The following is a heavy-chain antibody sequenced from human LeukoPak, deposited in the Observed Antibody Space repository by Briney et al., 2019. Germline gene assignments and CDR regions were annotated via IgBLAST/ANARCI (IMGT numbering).Heavy chain of an antibody. J-gene: IGHJ4*02. Sequence: GGSLRLSCAASGFTFSKYWMLWVRQAPGKGLESVSRINTDGTVTTYADSVKGRFTVSRDSADNTMFLQMNSVRHEDTAVYYCATKQWLAPPPDSWGQGTPVTVSS. CDR1: GFTFSKYW. D-gene: IGHD6-19*01. CDR3: ATKQWLAPPPDS. V-gene: IGHV3-74*01. CDR2: INTDGTVT.